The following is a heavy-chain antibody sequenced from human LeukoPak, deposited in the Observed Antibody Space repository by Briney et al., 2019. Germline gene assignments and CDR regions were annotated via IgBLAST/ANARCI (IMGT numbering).Heavy chain of an antibody. Sequence: QPGGSLRLSCAASGFIFTSYAMSWVRQVPGKGLEWVSGISGGGGSTFYADSVKGRFTISRDSSKNTLYLQMNSLRAEDTALYYCANNYYDVSGYYHYEHWSQGTLVTVSS. D-gene: IGHD3-22*01. V-gene: IGHV3-23*01. CDR3: ANNYYDVSGYYHYEH. CDR1: GFIFTSYA. J-gene: IGHJ4*02. CDR2: ISGGGGST.